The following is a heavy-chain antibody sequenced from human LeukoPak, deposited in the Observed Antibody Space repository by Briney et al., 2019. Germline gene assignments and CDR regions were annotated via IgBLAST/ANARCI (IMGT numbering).Heavy chain of an antibody. CDR1: GFTFSSYA. J-gene: IGHJ4*02. Sequence: GGSLRLSCAASGFTFSSYAMSWVRQAPGKGLEWVSAISASGGSTYYADSVKGRFTISRDNSKNTLYLQMNSLRAEDTAVYYCAKASSSWSFTFDYWGQGTLVTVSS. CDR2: ISASGGST. CDR3: AKASSSWSFTFDY. D-gene: IGHD6-13*01. V-gene: IGHV3-23*01.